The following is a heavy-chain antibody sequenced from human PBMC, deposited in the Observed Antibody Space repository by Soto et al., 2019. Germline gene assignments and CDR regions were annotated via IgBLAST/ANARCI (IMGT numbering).Heavy chain of an antibody. V-gene: IGHV3-48*01. CDR1: GFTFSSYS. Sequence: EVQLVESGGGLVQPGGSLRLSCAASGFTFSSYSMNWVPQAPGKGLEWVSYISSSSNTIYADSVKGRFTISRDNAKNSLYLQMNSMRAEETAVYYCALDRYYYNGRGAFDIWGQGTMVTVSS. J-gene: IGHJ3*02. D-gene: IGHD3-10*01. CDR3: ALDRYYYNGRGAFDI. CDR2: ISSSSNTI.